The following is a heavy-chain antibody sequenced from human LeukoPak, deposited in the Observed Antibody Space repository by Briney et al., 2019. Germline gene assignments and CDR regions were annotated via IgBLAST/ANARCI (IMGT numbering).Heavy chain of an antibody. CDR3: ARDHEEGNYGMDV. D-gene: IGHD3-10*01. V-gene: IGHV3-21*01. CDR1: GFTFSSYA. Sequence: GGSLRLSCAASGFTFSSYAMHWVRQAPGKGLEWVSSISLSSTYIYYADSVKGRFTVSRDNAQNSLYLQLNSLRVEDTAVYFCARDHEEGNYGMDVWGQGTTVTVSS. J-gene: IGHJ6*02. CDR2: ISLSSTYI.